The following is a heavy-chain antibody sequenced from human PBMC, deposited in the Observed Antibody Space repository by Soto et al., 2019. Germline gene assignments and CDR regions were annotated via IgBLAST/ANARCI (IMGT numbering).Heavy chain of an antibody. CDR1: GFTFSSYG. V-gene: IGHV3-33*01. D-gene: IGHD1-7*01. CDR2: IWYDGSNK. Sequence: QVQLVESGGGVVQPGRSLRLSCAASGFTFSSYGMHWVRQAPGKGLEWVAVIWYDGSNKYYADSVKGRFTISRDNSKNTLYLQMNSLRAEDTAVYYCARDSPQYNWNSGYFDYWAREPWSPSPQ. CDR3: ARDSPQYNWNSGYFDY. J-gene: IGHJ4*02.